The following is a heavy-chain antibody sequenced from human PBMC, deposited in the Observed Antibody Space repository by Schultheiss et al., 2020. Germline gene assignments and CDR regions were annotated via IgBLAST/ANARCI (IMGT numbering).Heavy chain of an antibody. CDR1: GFTFSSYG. CDR2: ISSSSSTI. CDR3: AKKGLTTNGNDWFDP. V-gene: IGHV3-48*01. D-gene: IGHD1-14*01. Sequence: GGSLRLSCAASGFTFSSYGMHWVRQAPGKGLEWVSYISSSSSTIYYADSVKGRFTISRDNSKNTLYLQMNSLRAEDTAVYYCAKKGLTTNGNDWFDPWGQGTLVTVSS. J-gene: IGHJ5*02.